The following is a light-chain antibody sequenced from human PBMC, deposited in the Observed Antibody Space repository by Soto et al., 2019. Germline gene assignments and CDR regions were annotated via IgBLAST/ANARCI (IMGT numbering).Light chain of an antibody. J-gene: IGKJ4*01. V-gene: IGKV3-20*01. CDR2: GAS. Sequence: EIVLTQSPCTLSLSPGERATLSCRASQSVSNNYLAWYQQKPGQAPRLLIYGASNRATGIPDRFSGSGSATDFTLTISRLETEDFAVYFCQQSGSSPLTFGGGTKVDIK. CDR1: QSVSNNY. CDR3: QQSGSSPLT.